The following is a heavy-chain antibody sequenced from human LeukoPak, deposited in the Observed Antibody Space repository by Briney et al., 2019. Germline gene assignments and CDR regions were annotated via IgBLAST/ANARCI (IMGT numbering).Heavy chain of an antibody. J-gene: IGHJ5*02. D-gene: IGHD3-10*01. Sequence: PSETLSLTCTVSGGSINSSSNYWGWIRQPPGKGMELIGNIYNTGTTYYNPSLKSRVTISVDTSKNQFSLKLSSVTAADTAVYCCARVITLIRGIGWFDPWGQGTLVTVSS. CDR2: IYNTGTT. CDR3: ARVITLIRGIGWFDP. V-gene: IGHV4-39*07. CDR1: GGSINSSSNY.